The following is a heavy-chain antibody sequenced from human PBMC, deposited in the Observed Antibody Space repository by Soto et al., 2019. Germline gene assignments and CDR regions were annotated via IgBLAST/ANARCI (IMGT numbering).Heavy chain of an antibody. CDR2: IFYSGST. CDR3: ARRGSGSYSDY. Sequence: PSETLSLTCTVSGGSITNYYWSWIRQPPGKGLQWIGYIFYSGSTNYNPSLKSRVTISVDTSKNQFSLRLSSVTAADTAVDYCARRGSGSYSDYWGQGTLVTVSS. J-gene: IGHJ4*02. V-gene: IGHV4-59*08. D-gene: IGHD3-10*01. CDR1: GGSITNYY.